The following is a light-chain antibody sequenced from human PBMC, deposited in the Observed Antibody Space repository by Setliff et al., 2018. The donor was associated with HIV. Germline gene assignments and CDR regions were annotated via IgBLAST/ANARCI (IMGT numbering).Light chain of an antibody. CDR1: QSVSSSY. Sequence: IVLTQSPGTLSLSPGERATLSCRASQSVSSSYLAWYQQKPVQAPRLLIYGASSRATGIPDRFSGSGSGTDFTLTISRLEPEDFAVYYCQQYVTSRITFGQGTRLEIK. V-gene: IGKV3-20*01. J-gene: IGKJ5*01. CDR3: QQYVTSRIT. CDR2: GAS.